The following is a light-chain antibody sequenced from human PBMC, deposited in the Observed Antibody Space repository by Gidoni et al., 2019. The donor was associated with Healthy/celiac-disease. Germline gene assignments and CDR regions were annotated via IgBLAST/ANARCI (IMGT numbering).Light chain of an antibody. CDR3: RQSYSTPPT. J-gene: IGKJ2*01. CDR2: AAS. Sequence: DIQMTQSPSSLSASVGDRVTITCRASQSISSYLNRYQQKPGKAPKLLIYAASSLQSGVPSRFSGSGFGTDFTLTIGSLRPEDFATYYCRQSYSTPPTFGQGTKLEIK. CDR1: QSISSY. V-gene: IGKV1-39*01.